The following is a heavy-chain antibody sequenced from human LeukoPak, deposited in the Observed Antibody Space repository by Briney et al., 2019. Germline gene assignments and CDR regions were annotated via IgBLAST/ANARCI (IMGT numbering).Heavy chain of an antibody. CDR2: IYYSGSS. V-gene: IGHV4-59*01. D-gene: IGHD5/OR15-5a*01. CDR3: ARRVTVSATNWFDP. J-gene: IGHJ5*02. CDR1: GGSISSYY. Sequence: SETLSLTCTVSGGSISSYYWSWIRQPPGKGLEWIGYIYYSGSSYYNPSLKSRVTISIDTSKNQFSLRLSSVTAADTAIYYCARRVTVSATNWFDPWGQGTLVTVSS.